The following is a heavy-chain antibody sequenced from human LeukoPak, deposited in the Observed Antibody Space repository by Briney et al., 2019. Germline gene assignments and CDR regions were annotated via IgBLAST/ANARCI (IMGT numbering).Heavy chain of an antibody. Sequence: PGGSLRLSCAASGFSFTNAWMSWVRQAPGKGLEWVGRIKSKTDGGTTKNAAPVQGRFIISRDDSKNTLYLQMNSLKTEDTAVYYCTTGSFWSGYSPYFYYYYLDVWGKGTTVTVSS. J-gene: IGHJ6*03. CDR1: GFSFTNAW. CDR3: TTGSFWSGYSPYFYYYYLDV. CDR2: IKSKTDGGTT. D-gene: IGHD3-3*01. V-gene: IGHV3-15*01.